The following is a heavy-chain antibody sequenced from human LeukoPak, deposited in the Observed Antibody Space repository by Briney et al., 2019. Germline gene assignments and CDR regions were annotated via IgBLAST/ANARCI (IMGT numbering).Heavy chain of an antibody. CDR2: ISGSGGST. CDR1: GFTFSSYG. Sequence: GRSLRLSCAASGFTFSSYGMSWVRQAPGKGLEWVSAISGSGGSTYYVDSVKGRFTISRDNSKNTLYLQMNSLRAEDTAVYYCAKDPFETAAGIFDYWGQGTLVTVSS. J-gene: IGHJ4*02. CDR3: AKDPFETAAGIFDY. V-gene: IGHV3-23*01. D-gene: IGHD6-13*01.